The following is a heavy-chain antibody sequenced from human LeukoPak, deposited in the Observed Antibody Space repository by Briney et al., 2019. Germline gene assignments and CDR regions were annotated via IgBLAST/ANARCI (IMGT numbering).Heavy chain of an antibody. CDR1: GFTLSSYA. Sequence: GGSLRLSCAASGFTLSSYAMTWVRQAPGRGLEWGSAISDSGGSTYYADSVKGRFTISRDNSKNTLSLQMNSLRAEDTAAYYCAKVADETSRNMHFDYWGQGTLVTVSS. D-gene: IGHD1/OR15-1a*01. CDR2: ISDSGGST. CDR3: AKVADETSRNMHFDY. V-gene: IGHV3-23*01. J-gene: IGHJ4*02.